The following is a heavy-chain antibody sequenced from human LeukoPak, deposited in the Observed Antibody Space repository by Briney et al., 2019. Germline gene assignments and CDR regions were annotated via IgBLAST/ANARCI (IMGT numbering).Heavy chain of an antibody. V-gene: IGHV3-53*01. CDR2: IYSGGST. CDR3: ARGGRGSAAVVAPRSFDI. Sequence: GGSLRLSCAASGFTVSSNYMSWVRQAPGKGLEWVSVIYSGGSTYYADSVKGRFTISRDNSKNTLYLQMNSLRAEDSALYYCARGGRGSAAVVAPRSFDIWGQGTMVTVSS. D-gene: IGHD3-22*01. CDR1: GFTVSSNY. J-gene: IGHJ3*02.